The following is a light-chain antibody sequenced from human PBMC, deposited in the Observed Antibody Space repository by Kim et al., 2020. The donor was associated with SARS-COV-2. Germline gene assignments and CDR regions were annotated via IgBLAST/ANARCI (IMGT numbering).Light chain of an antibody. Sequence: ASVGDRVTITCRASQGIGSALAWYQQKPGKGPKLLIYDGSSLESGVPSRFSGSGSGTDFTLTISSLQPEDFAVYYCHQYNNWPLTFGGGTKVDIK. J-gene: IGKJ4*01. V-gene: IGKV1D-13*01. CDR3: HQYNNWPLT. CDR1: QGIGSA. CDR2: DGS.